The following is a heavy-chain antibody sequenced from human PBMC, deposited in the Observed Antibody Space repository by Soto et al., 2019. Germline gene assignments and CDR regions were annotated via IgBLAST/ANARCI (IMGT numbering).Heavy chain of an antibody. D-gene: IGHD6-19*01. V-gene: IGHV1-18*01. J-gene: IGHJ4*02. CDR1: GYNFTTYG. CDR3: ARYQPYSSGFYYFDH. Sequence: QVQLVQSGAEVKKPGASVKVSCKTSGYNFTTYGVSWVRQAPGQGLEWMGWISGHNGHTNYAQTFQGRVTMTTDTTTTTGYMELRSLRSDDTAVYYCARYQPYSSGFYYFDHWGQGTLAIVTS. CDR2: ISGHNGHT.